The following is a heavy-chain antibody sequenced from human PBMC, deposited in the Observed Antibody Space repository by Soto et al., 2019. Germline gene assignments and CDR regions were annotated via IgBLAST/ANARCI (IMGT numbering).Heavy chain of an antibody. Sequence: GGSLRLSCAASGFTFDDYAMHWVRQAPGKGLEWVSGISWNSGSIGYADSVKGRFTISRDNAKNSLYLQMNSLRAEDTALYYCAKDINTDIVAMVIDYWGQGTLVTVSS. CDR2: ISWNSGSI. CDR3: AKDINTDIVAMVIDY. D-gene: IGHD5-12*01. V-gene: IGHV3-9*01. CDR1: GFTFDDYA. J-gene: IGHJ4*02.